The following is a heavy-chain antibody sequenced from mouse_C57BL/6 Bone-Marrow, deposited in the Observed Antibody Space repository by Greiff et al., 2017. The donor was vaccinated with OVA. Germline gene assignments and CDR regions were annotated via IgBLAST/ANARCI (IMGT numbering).Heavy chain of an antibody. CDR1: GFTFSDYY. D-gene: IGHD1-1*01. Sequence: EVHLVESEGGLVQPGSSMKLSCTASGFTFSDYYMAWVRQVPEKGLEWVANINYDGSSTYYLDSLKSRFIISRDNAKNILYLQMSSLKSEDTATYYCARDQGYYYGSSYGAMDYWGQGTSVTVSS. J-gene: IGHJ4*01. CDR3: ARDQGYYYGSSYGAMDY. CDR2: INYDGSST. V-gene: IGHV5-16*01.